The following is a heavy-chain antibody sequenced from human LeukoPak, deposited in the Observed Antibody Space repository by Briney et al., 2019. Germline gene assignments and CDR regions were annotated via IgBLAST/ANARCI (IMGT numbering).Heavy chain of an antibody. CDR3: ARDGVSTTWAYYYYMDV. Sequence: GGSLRLSCAASGFTFSSYSMNWVRQAPGKGLEWVSYISSSSSTIYYADSVKGRFTISRDNAKNSLYLQMNSLRAEDTAVYYCARDGVSTTWAYYYYMDVWGKGTTVAVSS. D-gene: IGHD4-17*01. CDR2: ISSSSSTI. CDR1: GFTFSSYS. J-gene: IGHJ6*03. V-gene: IGHV3-48*01.